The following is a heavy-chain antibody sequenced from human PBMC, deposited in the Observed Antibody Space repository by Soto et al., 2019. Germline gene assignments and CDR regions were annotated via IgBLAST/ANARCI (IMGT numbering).Heavy chain of an antibody. D-gene: IGHD6-19*01. V-gene: IGHV1-8*01. CDR3: ARVSAGAGTYPDY. J-gene: IGHJ4*02. CDR2: MNPNSGNT. CDR1: GYTFTSYD. Sequence: ASVKVSCKASGYTFTSYDINWVRQATGQGLEWMGWMNPNSGNTGYAQKFQGRVTMTRNTSISTAYMELSSLRSEDRAVYYCARVSAGAGTYPDYWGQGTLVTVSS.